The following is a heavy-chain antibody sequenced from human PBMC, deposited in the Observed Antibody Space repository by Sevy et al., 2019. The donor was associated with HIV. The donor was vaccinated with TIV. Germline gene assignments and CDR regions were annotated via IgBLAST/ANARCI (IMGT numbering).Heavy chain of an antibody. V-gene: IGHV3-23*01. CDR3: AREGCSKPHDY. CDR1: GFTFSKYS. Sequence: GGSLIRSCVASGFTFSKYSMSWVRQTPGKGLEWVSTLSFACGRINYADSVKGRFTMYRDDSRNTFYLQMDSLRAEDTAIYYCAREGCSKPHDYWGQGTLVTVSS. CDR2: LSFACGRI. D-gene: IGHD2-2*01. J-gene: IGHJ4*02.